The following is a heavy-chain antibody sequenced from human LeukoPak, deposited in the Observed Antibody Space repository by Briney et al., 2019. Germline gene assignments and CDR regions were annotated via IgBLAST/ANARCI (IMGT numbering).Heavy chain of an antibody. CDR1: GGSISSHY. J-gene: IGHJ4*02. Sequence: SETLSLTCTVSGGSISSHYWSWIRQPPGKGLEWIGYIFHTGSTYYNPSLKSRVTISVDTSKNQFSLKLSSVTAADTAVYYCARDGRIAAHFDYWGQGTLVTVSS. V-gene: IGHV4-59*11. D-gene: IGHD6-25*01. CDR3: ARDGRIAAHFDY. CDR2: IFHTGST.